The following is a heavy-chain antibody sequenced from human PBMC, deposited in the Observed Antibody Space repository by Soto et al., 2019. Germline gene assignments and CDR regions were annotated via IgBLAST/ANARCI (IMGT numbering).Heavy chain of an antibody. D-gene: IGHD4-17*01. V-gene: IGHV1-8*01. CDR1: GYTFTSYD. J-gene: IGHJ5*02. CDR3: AGGPDYGDYVWFDP. Sequence: ASVKVSCKASGYTFTSYDINWVRQATGQGLEWMGWMNPNSGNTGYAQKFQGRVTMTRNTPISTAYMELSSLRSEDTAVYYCAGGPDYGDYVWFDPWGQGTLVTVSS. CDR2: MNPNSGNT.